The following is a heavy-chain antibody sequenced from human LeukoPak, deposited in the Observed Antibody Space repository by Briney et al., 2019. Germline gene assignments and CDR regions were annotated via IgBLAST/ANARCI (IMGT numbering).Heavy chain of an antibody. J-gene: IGHJ3*02. CDR2: IRYDGSNK. Sequence: GGSLRLSCAASGFTFSSYGMHWVRQAPGKGLEWVAFIRYDGSNKYYADSVKGRFTISRDNSKNTLYLQMNSLRAEDTAVYYCARGRLVGATQAFDIWGQGTMVTVSS. V-gene: IGHV3-30*02. D-gene: IGHD1-26*01. CDR3: ARGRLVGATQAFDI. CDR1: GFTFSSYG.